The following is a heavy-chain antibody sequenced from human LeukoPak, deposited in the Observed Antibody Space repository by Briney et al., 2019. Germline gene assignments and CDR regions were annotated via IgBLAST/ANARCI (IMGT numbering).Heavy chain of an antibody. Sequence: GGSLRLSCAASGFTFSSYGMHWVRQAPGKGLEWVAVTWYDGSNKYYADSVKGRFTISRDNSKNTLYLQMNSLRADDTAIYYCAKRLTSGKHDAFDIWGQGTMVTVSS. CDR3: AKRLTSGKHDAFDI. J-gene: IGHJ3*02. D-gene: IGHD5-12*01. CDR2: TWYDGSNK. V-gene: IGHV3-33*06. CDR1: GFTFSSYG.